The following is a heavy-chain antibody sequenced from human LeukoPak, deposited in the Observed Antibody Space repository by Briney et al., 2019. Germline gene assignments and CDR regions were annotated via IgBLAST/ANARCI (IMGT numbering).Heavy chain of an antibody. Sequence: GGSLRLSCSASGFTFTSHVMHWVRQAPGKGLQYVSGISMNVQTTYYAGSVKGRFTISRDSSKNTVYLQMNTLTAEDTAVYYCVREGLERRTNFDYWGQGTLVSVSS. CDR3: VREGLERRTNFDY. V-gene: IGHV3-64D*06. CDR1: GFTFTSHV. J-gene: IGHJ4*02. D-gene: IGHD1-1*01. CDR2: ISMNVQTT.